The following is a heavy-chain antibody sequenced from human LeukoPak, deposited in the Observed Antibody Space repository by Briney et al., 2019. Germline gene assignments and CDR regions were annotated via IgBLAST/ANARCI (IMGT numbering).Heavy chain of an antibody. Sequence: EPSETLSLTCTVSGGSISSSSYYWGWIRQPPGKGLEWIGSIYYSGSTYYNPSLKSRVTISVDTSKSQFSLKLSSVTAADTAVYYCARDRAYGSGKYYFDYWGQGTLVTVSS. CDR1: GGSISSSSYY. CDR2: IYYSGST. V-gene: IGHV4-39*07. D-gene: IGHD3-10*01. J-gene: IGHJ4*02. CDR3: ARDRAYGSGKYYFDY.